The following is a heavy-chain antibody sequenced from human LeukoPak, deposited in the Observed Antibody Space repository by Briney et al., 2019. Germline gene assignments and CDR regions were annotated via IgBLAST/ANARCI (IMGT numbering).Heavy chain of an antibody. CDR3: ARESGYSYGLAGFFDY. D-gene: IGHD5-18*01. V-gene: IGHV3-53*01. J-gene: IGHJ4*02. CDR2: IYSDGRI. CDR1: GFTFSSYA. Sequence: GGSLRLSCAASGFTFSSYAMGWVRQAPGKGLEWVSVIYSDGRIHSADSVKGRFTISRDDSKNTLSLQMNSLRAEDTAVYYCARESGYSYGLAGFFDYWGQGTLVTVSS.